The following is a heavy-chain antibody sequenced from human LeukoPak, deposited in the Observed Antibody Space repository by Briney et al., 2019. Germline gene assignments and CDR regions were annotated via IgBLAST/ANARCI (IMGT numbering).Heavy chain of an antibody. CDR2: INHSGST. J-gene: IGHJ4*02. V-gene: IGHV4-34*01. CDR3: ARGTPYYDFWSGYPQYYFDY. Sequence: SETLSLTCAVYGGSFSGYYWSWIRQPPGKGQEWIGEINHSGSTNYNTSLKSRVTISVDTSKNQFSLKLSSVTAADTAVYYCARGTPYYDFWSGYPQYYFDYWGQGTLVTVSS. CDR1: GGSFSGYY. D-gene: IGHD3-3*01.